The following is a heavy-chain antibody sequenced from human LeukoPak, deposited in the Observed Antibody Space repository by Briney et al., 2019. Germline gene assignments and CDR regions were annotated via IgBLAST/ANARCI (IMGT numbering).Heavy chain of an antibody. J-gene: IGHJ5*02. D-gene: IGHD3/OR15-3a*01. V-gene: IGHV1-18*01. Sequence: ASVKVSRKASGYTFTSYGISWVRQAPGQGLEWMGWISAYNGNTNYAQKLQGRVTMTTDTSASTAYMELRSLRSDDTAVYYCARDAPEGLNWFDPWGQGTLVTVSS. CDR2: ISAYNGNT. CDR1: GYTFTSYG. CDR3: ARDAPEGLNWFDP.